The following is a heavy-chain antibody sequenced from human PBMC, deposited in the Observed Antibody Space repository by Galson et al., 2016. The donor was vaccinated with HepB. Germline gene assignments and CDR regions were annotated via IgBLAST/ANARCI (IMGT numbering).Heavy chain of an antibody. CDR2: ISAYNGNT. CDR1: DYTFTSYG. J-gene: IGHJ4*02. Sequence: CKAFDYTFTSYGISWMRQAPGQGLEWMGWISAYNGNTNYAQKVQGRVTMTTDTSTSTAYMELRSLRSDDTAVYYCAREMTIFGVLDYWGQGTLVTVSS. CDR3: AREMTIFGVLDY. V-gene: IGHV1-18*01. D-gene: IGHD3-3*01.